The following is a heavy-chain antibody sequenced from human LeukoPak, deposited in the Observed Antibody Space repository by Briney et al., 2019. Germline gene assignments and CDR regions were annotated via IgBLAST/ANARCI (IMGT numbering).Heavy chain of an antibody. CDR1: GFNFGSDA. Sequence: PGGSLRLSCTASGFNFGSDAMHWVRQAPGKGLEWVAFIWSDGSNDHYADSVKGRFTISRDNSKNTVCLQMNSLRDEDTAVYYCASSGSYRFDYWGQGTLVTVSS. CDR2: IWSDGSND. V-gene: IGHV3-33*01. J-gene: IGHJ4*02. CDR3: ASSGSYRFDY. D-gene: IGHD1-26*01.